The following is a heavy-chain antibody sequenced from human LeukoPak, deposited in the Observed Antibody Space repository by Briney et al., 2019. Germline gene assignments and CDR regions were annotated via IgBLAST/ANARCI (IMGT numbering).Heavy chain of an antibody. D-gene: IGHD5-12*01. J-gene: IGHJ5*02. CDR1: GGSFSGYY. Sequence: SETLSLTCAVYGGSFSGYYWSWIRQPPGKGLEWIGYIYYSGSTNYNPSLKSRVTISVDTSKNQFSLKLSSVTAADTAVYYCARVFRDKYYSSSGSSGFDPWGQGTLVTVSS. CDR3: ARVFRDKYYSSSGSSGFDP. V-gene: IGHV4-59*01. CDR2: IYYSGST.